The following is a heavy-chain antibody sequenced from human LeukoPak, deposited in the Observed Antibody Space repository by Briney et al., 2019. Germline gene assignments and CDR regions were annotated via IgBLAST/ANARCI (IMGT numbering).Heavy chain of an antibody. V-gene: IGHV3-53*01. CDR2: IYSGGST. CDR1: GFTFSSYA. Sequence: GGSLTLSCAASGFTFSSYAMSCVRQAPGKGLEWVSVIYSGGSTYYADSVKGRFTISRDNSKNTLYLQMNSLRAEDTAVYYCARGLTYDILTGYYPHWGQGTLVTVSS. J-gene: IGHJ4*02. D-gene: IGHD3-9*01. CDR3: ARGLTYDILTGYYPH.